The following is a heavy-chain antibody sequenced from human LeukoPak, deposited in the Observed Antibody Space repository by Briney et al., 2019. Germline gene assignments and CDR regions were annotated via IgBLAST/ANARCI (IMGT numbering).Heavy chain of an antibody. V-gene: IGHV4-59*08. CDR1: GGSISGYY. D-gene: IGHD6-19*01. Sequence: PSETLSLTCTVSGGSISGYYWSWIRQPPGKGLEWIGYIYYSGSTNYDPSLKSRVTISVDTSKNQFSLKLSSVTAADTAVYYCARLTRIAVAGWAFDIWGQGTMVTVSS. J-gene: IGHJ3*02. CDR2: IYYSGST. CDR3: ARLTRIAVAGWAFDI.